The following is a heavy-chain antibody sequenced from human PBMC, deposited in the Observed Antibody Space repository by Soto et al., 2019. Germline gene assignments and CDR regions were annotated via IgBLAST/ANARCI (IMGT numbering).Heavy chain of an antibody. CDR1: GYIFTAFY. V-gene: IGHV1-2*04. CDR3: ARARRVSKYYLDQ. D-gene: IGHD2-8*01. Sequence: ASVKVSCKASGYIFTAFYVHWVRQAPGQGLEWMGWINPNSGDTNYAQKFQGWVTMTRDTSITTAYMELSRLTSVDTAVYYCARARRVSKYYLDQCGQGTLVTVSS. J-gene: IGHJ4*02. CDR2: INPNSGDT.